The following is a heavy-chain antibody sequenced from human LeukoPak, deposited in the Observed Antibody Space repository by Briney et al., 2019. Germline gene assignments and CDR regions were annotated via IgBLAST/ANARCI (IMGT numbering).Heavy chain of an antibody. J-gene: IGHJ5*02. CDR3: ARELSYYDILTGYHTQYNWFDP. CDR2: IIPIFGTA. D-gene: IGHD3-9*01. Sequence: SVKVSCKASGGTFSSYAISWVRQAPGQGLEWMGGIIPIFGTANYAQKFQGRVTITADESTSTAYMELSSLRSEDTAVYYCARELSYYDILTGYHTQYNWFDPWGQGTLVTVSS. V-gene: IGHV1-69*13. CDR1: GGTFSSYA.